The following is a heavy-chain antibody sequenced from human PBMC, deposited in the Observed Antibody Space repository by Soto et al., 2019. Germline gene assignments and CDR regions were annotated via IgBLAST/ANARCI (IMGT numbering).Heavy chain of an antibody. V-gene: IGHV1-69*19. J-gene: IGHJ4*02. CDR2: ISPMFGAA. D-gene: IGHD3-10*01. CDR1: GGTFNTYA. CDR3: AREVQVHTPAFVY. Sequence: QVQLVQSGAEMKKPGSSVKVSCQSSGGTFNTYAMNWVRQAPGQGPEWMGDISPMFGAANYAPKFQGRVTITAAESRGTSYMPLSSLTSEDTALYFCAREVQVHTPAFVYWGQGTLVTVSS.